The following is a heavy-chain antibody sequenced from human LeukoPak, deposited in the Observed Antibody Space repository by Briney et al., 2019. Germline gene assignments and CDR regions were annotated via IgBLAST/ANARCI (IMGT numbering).Heavy chain of an antibody. CDR3: SEGYFEPFAH. Sequence: SETLSLSCVVSGASVSTSHWNWIRQLPGKGLEWIGCLSYTGKTDYNPSLTGRVTISLGTSKNRVSLKLRSVTAADTAVYYCSEGYFEPFAHWGQGTLVTVSS. CDR1: GASVSTSH. CDR2: LSYTGKT. D-gene: IGHD2/OR15-2a*01. V-gene: IGHV4-59*02. J-gene: IGHJ4*02.